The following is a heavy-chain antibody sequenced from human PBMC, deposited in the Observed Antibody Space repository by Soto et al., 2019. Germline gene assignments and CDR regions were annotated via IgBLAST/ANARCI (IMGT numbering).Heavy chain of an antibody. J-gene: IGHJ4*02. CDR3: TRGPRPTSIGTGAF. D-gene: IGHD3-10*01. V-gene: IGHV3-74*01. CDR2: ITDDGSTT. Sequence: GSLRLSCETSGFIFKMYWMHWVRQVPGQGPQWVARITDDGSTTYYAASVEGRSTISRDNAKNALYLQMTSLRPDDTAVYYCTRGPRPTSIGTGAFWGQGTLVTVSS. CDR1: GFIFKMYW.